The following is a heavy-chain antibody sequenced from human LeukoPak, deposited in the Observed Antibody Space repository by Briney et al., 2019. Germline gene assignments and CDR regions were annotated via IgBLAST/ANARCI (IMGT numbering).Heavy chain of an antibody. Sequence: GGSLRLSCAASGFTFSSYAMTWVRQAPGKGLEWISAISGSAYSTSYADSVKGRFTISRDKSTNTSYLQMNSLRAEDTAVYYCARNSSGFKLGDAFDIWGQGTMVTVSS. CDR3: ARNSSGFKLGDAFDI. D-gene: IGHD3-22*01. J-gene: IGHJ3*02. V-gene: IGHV3-23*01. CDR2: ISGSAYST. CDR1: GFTFSSYA.